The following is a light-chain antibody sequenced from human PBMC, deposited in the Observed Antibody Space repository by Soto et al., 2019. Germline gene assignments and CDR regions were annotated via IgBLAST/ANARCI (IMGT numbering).Light chain of an antibody. J-gene: IGKJ3*01. CDR1: QTLPSTF. Sequence: EIVLTQSPGTLSLSAGDTATLSCTASQTLPSTFLVWYQVKPGQAPRLLIYGASNRATGVPGRFSGSGSGTDFTLTVSGLEPEDFAMYYCQQRGTFGPGTKVEIK. V-gene: IGKV3-20*01. CDR3: QQRGT. CDR2: GAS.